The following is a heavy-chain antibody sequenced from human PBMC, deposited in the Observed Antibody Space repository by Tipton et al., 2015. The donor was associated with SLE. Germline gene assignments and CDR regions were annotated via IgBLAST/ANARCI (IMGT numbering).Heavy chain of an antibody. J-gene: IGHJ3*02. CDR3: AREPLGIAAAEGAFDI. Sequence: TLSLTCAVSGYSISSGYYWGWIRQPPGKGLEWIGSIYHSGSTYYNPSLKSRVTISVDTSKNQFSLKLSSVTAADTAVYYCAREPLGIAAAEGAFDIWGQGTMVTVSS. D-gene: IGHD6-13*01. V-gene: IGHV4-38-2*02. CDR2: IYHSGST. CDR1: GYSISSGYY.